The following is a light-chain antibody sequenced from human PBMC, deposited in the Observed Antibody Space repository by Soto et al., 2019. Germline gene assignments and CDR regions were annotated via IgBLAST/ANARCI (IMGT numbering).Light chain of an antibody. J-gene: IGKJ2*01. Sequence: EIVMTQSPATLSVSPGERATLSCRASQSVSSNFAWYQQKPGQAPRLLIYGASTRATGIPARFSGSGSGTEFTLTISSLQSEYFAVYYGQQYNNWPYTFGQGTKLEIK. V-gene: IGKV3-15*01. CDR3: QQYNNWPYT. CDR2: GAS. CDR1: QSVSSN.